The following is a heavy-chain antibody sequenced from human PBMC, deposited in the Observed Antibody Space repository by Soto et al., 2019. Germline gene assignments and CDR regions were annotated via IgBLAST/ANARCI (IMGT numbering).Heavy chain of an antibody. CDR3: AKDNGPRVTNNWYYDL. Sequence: EVQLLESGGDLVQPGGSLRLSCAASGFTLTRNAMVWVRQTPGKRLEWVSGVSNGGDYIFYADSVKGRFTISRDHSKNSLHLQMNSLSADDTAVYYCAKDNGPRVTNNWYYDLWRRGTRVTVSS. CDR2: VSNGGDYI. V-gene: IGHV3-23*01. CDR1: GFTLTRNA. D-gene: IGHD4-17*01. J-gene: IGHJ2*01.